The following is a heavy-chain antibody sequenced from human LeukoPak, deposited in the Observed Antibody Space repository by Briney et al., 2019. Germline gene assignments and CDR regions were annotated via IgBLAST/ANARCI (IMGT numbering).Heavy chain of an antibody. CDR1: GCSISSGDYY. Sequence: SETLSLTCTVSGCSISSGDYYWSWIRQPPGKGLEWIGYIYYSGSTYYNPSLKSRVTISVDTSKNQFSLKLSSVTAADTAVYYCARVDTAMVPPDYWGQGTLVTVSS. D-gene: IGHD5-18*01. J-gene: IGHJ4*02. V-gene: IGHV4-30-4*01. CDR3: ARVDTAMVPPDY. CDR2: IYYSGST.